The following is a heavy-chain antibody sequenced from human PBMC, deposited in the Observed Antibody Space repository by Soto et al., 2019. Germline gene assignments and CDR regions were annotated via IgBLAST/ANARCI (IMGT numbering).Heavy chain of an antibody. CDR2: ISGSGGST. Sequence: EVQLLESGGGLVQPGGSLRLSCAASGFTFSSYAMSWVRQAPGKGLEWVSAISGSGGSTYYADSVKGRFTISRDNSKNTMYLQMNSLRAEDKAVYYCAKPPEASSWYLLRGGYFDYWGQGTLVTVSS. D-gene: IGHD6-13*01. CDR3: AKPPEASSWYLLRGGYFDY. J-gene: IGHJ4*02. CDR1: GFTFSSYA. V-gene: IGHV3-23*01.